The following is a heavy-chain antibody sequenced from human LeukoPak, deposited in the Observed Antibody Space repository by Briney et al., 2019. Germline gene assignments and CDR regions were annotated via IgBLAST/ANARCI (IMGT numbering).Heavy chain of an antibody. D-gene: IGHD3-10*01. V-gene: IGHV3-74*01. CDR1: GFTFSSYW. J-gene: IGHJ3*02. CDR2: IRSDGST. Sequence: GGSLRLSCAASGFTFSSYWMHWVRQAPGKGLVWVSRIRSDGSTTYADSVKGRFIISRDNAKNTLYLQMNSLRAEDTAVYYCARAGDYGSGSCAFDMWGQGTMVTVSS. CDR3: ARAGDYGSGSCAFDM.